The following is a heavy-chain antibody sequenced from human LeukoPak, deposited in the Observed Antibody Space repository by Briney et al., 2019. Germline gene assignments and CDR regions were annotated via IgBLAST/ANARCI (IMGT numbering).Heavy chain of an antibody. CDR3: ARDLSGGAINYFDY. CDR1: GGTFSSYA. J-gene: IGHJ4*02. Sequence: SVTVSCKASGGTFSSYAISWVRQAPGQGLEWMGGIIPIFGTANYAQKFQGRVTITTDESTSTAYVELSSLRSEDTAVYYCARDLSGGAINYFDYWGQGTLVTVSS. CDR2: IIPIFGTA. V-gene: IGHV1-69*05. D-gene: IGHD3-16*02.